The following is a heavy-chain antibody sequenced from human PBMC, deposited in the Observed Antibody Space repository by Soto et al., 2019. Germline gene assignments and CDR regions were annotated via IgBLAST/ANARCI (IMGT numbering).Heavy chain of an antibody. J-gene: IGHJ4*02. CDR2: IYYSGST. CDR3: ERSPTMIVVVFDY. D-gene: IGHD3-22*01. Sequence: SETLSLTCTVSGGSISSGGYYWSWIRQHPGKGLEWIGYIYYSGSTYYNPSLKSRVTISVDTSKNQFSLKLSSVTAADTAVYYCERSPTMIVVVFDYWGQGSLV. V-gene: IGHV4-31*03. CDR1: GGSISSGGYY.